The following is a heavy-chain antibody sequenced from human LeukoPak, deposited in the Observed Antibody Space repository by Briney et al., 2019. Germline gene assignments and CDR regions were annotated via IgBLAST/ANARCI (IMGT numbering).Heavy chain of an antibody. D-gene: IGHD5-12*01. CDR3: AKGYSGYDYAFDI. Sequence: PGASLRLSCVGSGFIFSNFGIHWVRQAPGKELEWVALISYDGRNKEFAESVKGRFTISRDNFKSTVYLQMNTLRPEDTAVYYCAKGYSGYDYAFDIWGQGTRVTVSS. CDR1: GFIFSNFG. CDR2: ISYDGRNK. V-gene: IGHV3-30*18. J-gene: IGHJ3*02.